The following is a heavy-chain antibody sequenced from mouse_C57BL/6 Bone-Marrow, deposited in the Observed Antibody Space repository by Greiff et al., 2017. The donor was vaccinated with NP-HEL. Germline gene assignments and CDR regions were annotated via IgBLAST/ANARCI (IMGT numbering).Heavy chain of an antibody. Sequence: VQLQQPGAELVRPGTSVKLSCKASGYTFTSYWMHWVKQRPGQGLEWIGVIDPSDSYTNYNQKFKGKATLTVDTSSSTAYMQLSSLTSEDSAVDYCARRGTAQAWFAYWGQGTLVTVSA. CDR3: ARRGTAQAWFAY. CDR1: GYTFTSYW. CDR2: IDPSDSYT. J-gene: IGHJ3*01. D-gene: IGHD3-2*02. V-gene: IGHV1-59*01.